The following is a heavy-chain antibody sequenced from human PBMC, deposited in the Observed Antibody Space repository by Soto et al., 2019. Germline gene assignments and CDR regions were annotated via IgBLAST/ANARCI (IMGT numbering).Heavy chain of an antibody. J-gene: IGHJ5*01. D-gene: IGHD1-20*01. CDR3: ARVFITGINRGWFDP. V-gene: IGHV4-31*03. CDR2: IYYNGST. Sequence: SETLSLTCTVSGGSISSGGYYWSWIRQHPGKGLEWIGYIYYNGSTYYIPSLESRVTMSVDTSKSQFSLNLSSVTVADTAAYYCARVFITGINRGWFDPWGQGTLVTVSS. CDR1: GGSISSGGYY.